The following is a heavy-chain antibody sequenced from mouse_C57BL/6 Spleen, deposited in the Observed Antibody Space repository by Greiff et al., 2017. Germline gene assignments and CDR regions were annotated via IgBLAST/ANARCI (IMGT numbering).Heavy chain of an antibody. CDR3: TRDGDDRFAY. CDR1: GFTFSSYA. D-gene: IGHD2-12*01. Sequence: DVKLVESGAGLVKPGGSLKLSCAASGFTFSSYAMSWVRQTPEKRLEWVAYISSGGDYIYYADTVKGRFTISRDNARNTLYLQMSSLKSEDKAMYYCTRDGDDRFAYWGQGTLVTVSA. J-gene: IGHJ3*01. V-gene: IGHV5-9-1*02. CDR2: ISSGGDYI.